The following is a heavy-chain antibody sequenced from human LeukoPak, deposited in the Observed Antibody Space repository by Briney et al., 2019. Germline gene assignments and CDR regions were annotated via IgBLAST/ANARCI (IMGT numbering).Heavy chain of an antibody. CDR2: IFYSGST. CDR1: GGSISSYY. D-gene: IGHD1-1*01. CDR3: ARGPTGSDAFDI. J-gene: IGHJ3*02. Sequence: PSETLSLTCTVSGGSISSYYWSWIRQPPGKGLEWIGYIFYSGSTNYNSSLRSRVTISVDTSKNQFSLKLSSVTAADTAVYYCARGPTGSDAFDIWGQGTMVTVSS. V-gene: IGHV4-59*01.